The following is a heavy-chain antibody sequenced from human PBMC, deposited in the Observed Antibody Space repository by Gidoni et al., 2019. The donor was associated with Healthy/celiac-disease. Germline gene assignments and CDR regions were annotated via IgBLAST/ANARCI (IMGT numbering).Heavy chain of an antibody. Sequence: EVQLVESGGGLVKPGGSLRLSCAASGFTFSRYSMNWVRQAPGKGLEWVSSISSSSSYLYYADSVKGRFTISRDNAKNSLYLQMNSLRAEDTAVYYCARDSAYCGGDCSRYYFDYWGQGTLVTVSS. CDR3: ARDSAYCGGDCSRYYFDY. CDR1: GFTFSRYS. V-gene: IGHV3-21*01. J-gene: IGHJ4*02. CDR2: ISSSSSYL. D-gene: IGHD2-21*02.